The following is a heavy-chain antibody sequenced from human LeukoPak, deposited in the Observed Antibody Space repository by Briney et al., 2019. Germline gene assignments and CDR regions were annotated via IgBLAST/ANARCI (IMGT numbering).Heavy chain of an antibody. J-gene: IGHJ4*02. CDR2: ISGSGGST. Sequence: GGSLRLSCAASGITFSKVWMSWVRQAPGKGLEWVSAISGSGGSTYYADSVKGRFTISRDNSKNTLYLQMNSLRAEDTAVYYCAKPPGYSSSWYPFDYWGQGTLVTVSS. CDR3: AKPPGYSSSWYPFDY. CDR1: GITFSKVW. V-gene: IGHV3-23*01. D-gene: IGHD6-13*01.